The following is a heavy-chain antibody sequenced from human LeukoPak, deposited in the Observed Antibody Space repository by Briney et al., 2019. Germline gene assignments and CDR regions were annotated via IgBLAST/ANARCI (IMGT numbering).Heavy chain of an antibody. D-gene: IGHD2-15*01. CDR3: ARDREDTGYYYYMDV. CDR2: IIPIFGTA. J-gene: IGHJ6*03. CDR1: GYTFTSYG. Sequence: SVKVSCKASGYTFTSYGISWVRQAPGQGLEWMGGIIPIFGTANYAQKFQGRVTITADKSTSTAYMELSSLRSEDTAVYYCARDREDTGYYYYMDVWGKGTTVTVSS. V-gene: IGHV1-69*06.